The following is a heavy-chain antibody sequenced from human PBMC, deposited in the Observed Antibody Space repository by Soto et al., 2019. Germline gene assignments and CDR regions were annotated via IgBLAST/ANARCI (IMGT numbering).Heavy chain of an antibody. CDR1: GGTFSSYA. CDR3: ARERNIVGATIGAFDI. V-gene: IGHV1-69*13. J-gene: IGHJ3*02. D-gene: IGHD1-26*01. CDR2: IIPIFGTA. Sequence: ASVKFSCKASGGTFSSYAISWVRQAPGQGLEWMGGIIPIFGTANYAQKFQGRVTITADESTSTAYMELSSLRSEDTAVYYCARERNIVGATIGAFDIWGQGTMVTVSS.